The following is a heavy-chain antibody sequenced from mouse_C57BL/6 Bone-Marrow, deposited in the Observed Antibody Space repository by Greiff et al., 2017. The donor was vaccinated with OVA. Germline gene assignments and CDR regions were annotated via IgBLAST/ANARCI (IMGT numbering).Heavy chain of an antibody. CDR2: IHPNSGST. D-gene: IGHD1-1*01. J-gene: IGHJ2*01. CDR1: GYTFTNYW. Sequence: QVQLQQPGAELVKPGASVKLSCKASGYTFTNYWMHWVKQRPGQGLEWIGMIHPNSGSTNYNEKFKSKATLTVDKSSSTAYMQLSSLTSEDSAVYYCARSIITTVPRRYYFDYWGQGTTLTVSS. V-gene: IGHV1-64*01. CDR3: ARSIITTVPRRYYFDY.